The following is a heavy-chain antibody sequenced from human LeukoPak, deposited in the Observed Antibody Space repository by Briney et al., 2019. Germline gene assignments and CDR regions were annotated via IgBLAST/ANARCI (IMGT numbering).Heavy chain of an antibody. CDR3: ARGRYYLDS. V-gene: IGHV3-48*01. J-gene: IGHJ4*02. Sequence: GGSLRLSCAASGFTFNTYTMNWVRQAPGKGLEWVSYISGSSGIIDYADSVRGRFTISRDNAKNSLYLQMNSLRAEDTAVYYCARGRYYLDSWGQGTPVTVSS. D-gene: IGHD5-24*01. CDR1: GFTFNTYT. CDR2: ISGSSGII.